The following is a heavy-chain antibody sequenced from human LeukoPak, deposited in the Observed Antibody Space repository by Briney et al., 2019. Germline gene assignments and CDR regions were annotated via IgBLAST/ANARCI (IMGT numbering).Heavy chain of an antibody. Sequence: SETLSLTCTVSGGSISSYYWSWIRQPPGKGLEWIGYIYYSGSTNYNPSLKSRVTISVDTSKNQFSLKLSSVTAADTAVYYCARETELWFGSNWFDPWGQGTLVTVSS. V-gene: IGHV4-59*01. CDR3: ARETELWFGSNWFDP. J-gene: IGHJ5*02. CDR1: GGSISSYY. D-gene: IGHD3-10*01. CDR2: IYYSGST.